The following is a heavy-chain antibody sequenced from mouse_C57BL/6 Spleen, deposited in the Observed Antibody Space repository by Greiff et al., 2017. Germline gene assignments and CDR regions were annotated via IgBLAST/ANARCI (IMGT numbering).Heavy chain of an antibody. CDR1: GYTFTSYG. CDR3: ASYYGSSYDLYWYFDV. Sequence: QVQLQQSGAELARPGASVKLSCKASGYTFTSYGISWVKQRTGQGLEWIGEIYPRSGNTYYNEKFKGKATLTADKSSSTAYMELRSLTSEDSAVYFCASYYGSSYDLYWYFDVWGTGTTVTVSS. D-gene: IGHD1-1*01. CDR2: IYPRSGNT. V-gene: IGHV1-81*01. J-gene: IGHJ1*03.